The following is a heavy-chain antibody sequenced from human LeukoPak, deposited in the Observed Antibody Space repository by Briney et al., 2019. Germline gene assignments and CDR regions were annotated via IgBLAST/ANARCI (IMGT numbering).Heavy chain of an antibody. J-gene: IGHJ4*02. CDR2: ISGSVDST. CDR1: GFTFSSYG. D-gene: IGHD3-22*01. Sequence: GGSLRLSRAASGFTFSSYGMSWVRQAPGKGLEWVSIISGSVDSTYYADPVKGRFTISRDHSKKTLYLQMNSLRAEDTAVYYCAKNDRDGSGYNDYWGQGTLVTVSS. CDR3: AKNDRDGSGYNDY. V-gene: IGHV3-23*01.